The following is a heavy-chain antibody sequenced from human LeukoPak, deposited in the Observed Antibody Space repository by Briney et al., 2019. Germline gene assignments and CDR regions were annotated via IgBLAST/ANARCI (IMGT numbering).Heavy chain of an antibody. CDR2: INPSGGST. D-gene: IGHD5-12*01. J-gene: IGHJ4*02. Sequence: ASVKVSCKASGYTFTSYYMHWVRQAPGQGLEWMGIINPSGGSTSYAQKFQGRVTMTRDTSISTAYMELSRLRSDDTAVYYCARGQFLKGYSGYDLSQTHKPFDYWGQGTLVTVSS. CDR3: ARGQFLKGYSGYDLSQTHKPFDY. V-gene: IGHV1-46*01. CDR1: GYTFTSYY.